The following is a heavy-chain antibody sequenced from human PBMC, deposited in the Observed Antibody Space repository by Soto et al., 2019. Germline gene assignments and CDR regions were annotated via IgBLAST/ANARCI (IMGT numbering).Heavy chain of an antibody. Sequence: GGSLRLSYAASGLTFSSYAMSWVRQAPGKGLEWVSAISGSGGSTYYADSVKGRFTISRDNSKNKLYLQMDSLRAEDTAVYYCVTLALGKFDYWGQGILVTVSS. CDR2: ISGSGGST. CDR3: VTLALGKFDY. J-gene: IGHJ4*02. D-gene: IGHD1-26*01. V-gene: IGHV3-23*01. CDR1: GLTFSSYA.